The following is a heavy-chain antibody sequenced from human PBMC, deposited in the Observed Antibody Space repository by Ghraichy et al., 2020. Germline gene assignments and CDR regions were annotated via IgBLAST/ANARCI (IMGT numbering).Heavy chain of an antibody. CDR2: ISGSDGST. CDR3: AKVSPSSPSAY. CDR1: GFTFSSYA. V-gene: IGHV3-23*01. Sequence: GGSLRLSCAASGFTFSSYAMSWVRQAPGKGLEWVSAISGSDGSTYYADSVKGRFTISRDNYKNTLYLQMNSLRAEDTAVYYCAKVSPSSPSAYWGQGTLVTVSS. J-gene: IGHJ4*02. D-gene: IGHD6-6*01.